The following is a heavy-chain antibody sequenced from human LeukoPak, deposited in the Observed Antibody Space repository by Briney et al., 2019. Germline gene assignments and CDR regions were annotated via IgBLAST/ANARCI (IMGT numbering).Heavy chain of an antibody. V-gene: IGHV4-39*01. D-gene: IGHD5-24*01. CDR3: MRHEEEDGYNAKPFDS. CDR2: IYYSGNT. CDR1: GGSISNSNHY. Sequence: SETLSLTCTVSGGSISNSNHYWGWVRQPPGKGLEWLGTIYYSGNTYYSPSLKSRVTISVDTSKNQFSLRLSSVTAADTAVYFCMRHEEEDGYNAKPFDSWGQGTLVTASS. J-gene: IGHJ4*02.